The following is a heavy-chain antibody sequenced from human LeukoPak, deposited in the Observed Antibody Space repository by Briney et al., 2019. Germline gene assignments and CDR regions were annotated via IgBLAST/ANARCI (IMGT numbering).Heavy chain of an antibody. J-gene: IGHJ4*02. Sequence: ASLKVSCKSSGDTFTRYYMHWVRQAPGQGREWMGWINPKSGRTKYAQKFQGRVTVTRDTSISTAYMELSRLRSDDTAVYYCARSPSNYYPYFFDYWGQGTLVTVSS. V-gene: IGHV1-2*02. D-gene: IGHD3-10*01. CDR3: ARSPSNYYPYFFDY. CDR2: INPKSGRT. CDR1: GDTFTRYY.